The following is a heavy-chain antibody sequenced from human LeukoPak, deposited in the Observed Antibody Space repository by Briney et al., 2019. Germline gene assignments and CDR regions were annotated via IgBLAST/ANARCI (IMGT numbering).Heavy chain of an antibody. J-gene: IGHJ5*02. CDR2: INARGDT. Sequence: PSETLSLTCAVYGCSFNDYYWNWIRQPPGKGLEWLGEINARGDTSFNPSLKSRVTISVDTSKSQFSLRLTSMIAADTAVYYCARGQVPAARGYNWFDPWGQGTLVTVSS. V-gene: IGHV4-34*01. CDR1: GCSFNDYY. CDR3: ARGQVPAARGYNWFDP. D-gene: IGHD2-2*01.